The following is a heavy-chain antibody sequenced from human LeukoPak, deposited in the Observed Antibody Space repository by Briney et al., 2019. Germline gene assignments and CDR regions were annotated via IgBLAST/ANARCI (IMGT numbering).Heavy chain of an antibody. V-gene: IGHV4-34*01. J-gene: IGHJ4*02. D-gene: IGHD3-10*01. CDR1: GGSFSGYY. CDR3: ARPWTPYGSGSYYGY. CDR2: INHSGST. Sequence: SETLSLTCAVYGGSFSGYYWSWIRQPPGKGLEWIGEINHSGSTNYNPSLKSRVTISVDTSKNQFSLKLSSVTAADTAVYYCARPWTPYGSGSYYGYWGQGPLVTVSS.